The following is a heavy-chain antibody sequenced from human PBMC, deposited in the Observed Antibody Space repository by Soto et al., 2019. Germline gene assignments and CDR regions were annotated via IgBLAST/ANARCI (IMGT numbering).Heavy chain of an antibody. V-gene: IGHV1-2*01. CDR1: GYPVTAYY. CDR2: INPATGAA. J-gene: IGHJ3*02. CDR3: ARGGGVGVAGSAAFDM. Sequence: QLHLVQSGAVVKKPGASVTVSCSASGYPVTAYYMHWVRQAPGRGLEWMGGINPATGAAKYTQTFQGRVTNARDTSTSTVFRELSGLPSEDTAVFYCARGGGVGVAGSAAFDMWGQGTLVTVSS. D-gene: IGHD3-3*01.